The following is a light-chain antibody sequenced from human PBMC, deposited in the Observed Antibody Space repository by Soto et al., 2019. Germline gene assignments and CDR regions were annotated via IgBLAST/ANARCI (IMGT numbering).Light chain of an antibody. CDR3: QQSYSTPWT. CDR1: QSIRSY. Sequence: DIQMTQSPSSLSASVGDRVTITCRASQSIRSYLNWYQQKPGKAPKLLIYAASSLQSVVPSRFSGSGSGTDFTRTISSLQPEDFATYYCQQSYSTPWTFGQGTKVEIQ. CDR2: AAS. V-gene: IGKV1-39*01. J-gene: IGKJ1*01.